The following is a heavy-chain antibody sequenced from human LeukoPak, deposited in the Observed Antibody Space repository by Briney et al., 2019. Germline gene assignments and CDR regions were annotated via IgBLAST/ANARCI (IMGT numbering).Heavy chain of an antibody. D-gene: IGHD4-17*01. Sequence: SVKVSCEASGGTFSSYTISWVLQAPGQGLEWMGRIIPILGIANYAQKLQGRVTITADKSTSTAYMELSSLRSEDTAVYYCARAPKAYGRVYYFDYWGQGTLVTVSS. CDR2: IIPILGIA. V-gene: IGHV1-69*02. CDR1: GGTFSSYT. J-gene: IGHJ4*02. CDR3: ARAPKAYGRVYYFDY.